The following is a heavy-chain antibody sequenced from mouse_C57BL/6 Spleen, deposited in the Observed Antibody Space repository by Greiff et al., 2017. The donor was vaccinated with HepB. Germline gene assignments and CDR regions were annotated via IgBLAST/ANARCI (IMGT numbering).Heavy chain of an antibody. Sequence: VQLKESGPGMVKPSQSLSLTCTVTGYSITSGYDWHWIRHFPGNKLEWMGYISYSGSTNYNPSLKSRISITHDTSKNHFFLKLNSVTTEDTATYYCARGDYDRGAFAYWGQGTLVTVSA. CDR3: ARGDYDRGAFAY. D-gene: IGHD2-4*01. CDR2: ISYSGST. CDR1: GYSITSGYD. J-gene: IGHJ3*01. V-gene: IGHV3-1*01.